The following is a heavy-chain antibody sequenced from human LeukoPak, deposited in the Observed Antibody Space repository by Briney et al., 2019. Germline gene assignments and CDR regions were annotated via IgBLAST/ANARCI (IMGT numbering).Heavy chain of an antibody. D-gene: IGHD4-17*01. V-gene: IGHV3-9*03. J-gene: IGHJ3*02. Sequence: GGSLRLSCAASGFTFDDYAMHWVRQAPGKGLEWVSGISWNSGSIGYADSVKGRFTISRDNAKNSPYLEMNSLRAEDMALYYCAKKTTVNDAFDIWGQGTMVTVSS. CDR3: AKKTTVNDAFDI. CDR1: GFTFDDYA. CDR2: ISWNSGSI.